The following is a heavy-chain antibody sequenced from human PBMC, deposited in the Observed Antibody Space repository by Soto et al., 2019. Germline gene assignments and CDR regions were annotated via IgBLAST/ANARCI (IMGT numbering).Heavy chain of an antibody. J-gene: IGHJ4*02. CDR1: GFTFSSYA. D-gene: IGHD4-17*01. CDR3: AKDGALTAVGAHKGADF. Sequence: EVQLLESGGGLVQPGGSLRLSCAASGFTFSSYAMSWVRQAPGKGLEWVSAISGSGGSTYYADSVKGRFNISRDNSKNPPYLHMHCLGAEDAAVYYCAKDGALTAVGAHKGADFWGQGAVVTFSS. CDR2: ISGSGGST. V-gene: IGHV3-23*01.